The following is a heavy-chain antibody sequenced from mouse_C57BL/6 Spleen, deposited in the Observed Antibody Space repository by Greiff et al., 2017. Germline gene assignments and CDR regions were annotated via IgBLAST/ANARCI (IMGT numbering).Heavy chain of an antibody. CDR2: ISDGGSYT. CDR1: GFTFSSYA. CDR3: ARDRTTVKAY. J-gene: IGHJ3*01. D-gene: IGHD1-1*01. V-gene: IGHV5-4*03. Sequence: EVKLVESGGGLVKPGGSLKLSCAASGFTFSSYAMSWVRQTPEKRLEWVATISDGGSYTYYPDNVKGRFTISRDKAKNNLYLQMSHLKSEDTAMYYCARDRTTVKAYWGQGTLVTVSA.